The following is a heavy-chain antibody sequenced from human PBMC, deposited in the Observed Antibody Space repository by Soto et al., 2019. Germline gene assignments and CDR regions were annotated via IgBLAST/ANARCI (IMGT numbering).Heavy chain of an antibody. D-gene: IGHD1-26*01. CDR2: IYYSGTT. Sequence: SETLSLTCAVSGYSISSSNWWGWIRQPPGKGLEWIGYIYYSGTTYYNPSLRSRVTMSVDTSKNQFSLKLTSVTAADTAVYYCARLGGSYAVPHFDYWGQGTLVTVSS. CDR1: GYSISSSNW. CDR3: ARLGGSYAVPHFDY. V-gene: IGHV4-28*01. J-gene: IGHJ4*02.